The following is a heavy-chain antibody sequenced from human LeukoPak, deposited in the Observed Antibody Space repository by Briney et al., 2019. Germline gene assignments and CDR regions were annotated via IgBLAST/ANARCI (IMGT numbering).Heavy chain of an antibody. V-gene: IGHV3-21*01. CDR1: GFTFSIYS. J-gene: IGHJ4*02. D-gene: IGHD4-17*01. CDR3: ARDSLDADYVFDY. CDR2: ISSGGSYI. Sequence: GGSLRLSCAASGFTFSIYSMNWVRQAPGKGLEWVSSISSGGSYIYYADSLKGRFTISRDNAKNSLYLQMNSLRAEDTAVYYCARDSLDADYVFDYWGQGTLVTVSS.